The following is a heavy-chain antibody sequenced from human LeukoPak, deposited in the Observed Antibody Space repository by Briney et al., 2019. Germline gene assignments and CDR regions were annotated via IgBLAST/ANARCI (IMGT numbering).Heavy chain of an antibody. D-gene: IGHD5-18*01. CDR3: ARDGLHTAHFDY. CDR1: GFTFSSYA. CDR2: ISYDGSNK. J-gene: IGHJ4*02. V-gene: IGHV3-30-3*01. Sequence: PGRSLRLSCAASGFTFSSYAMHWVRQAPGKGLEWVAVISYDGSNKYYADSVKGRFTISRDNSKNTLYLQMNSLRDEDTAVYYCARDGLHTAHFDYWGQGTLVTVSS.